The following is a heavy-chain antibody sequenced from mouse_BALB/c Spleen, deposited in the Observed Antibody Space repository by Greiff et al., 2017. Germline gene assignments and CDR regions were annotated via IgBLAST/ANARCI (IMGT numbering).Heavy chain of an antibody. CDR2: IYPGGGYT. Sequence: VQLQQSGAELVRPGTSVKMSCKAAGYTFTNYWIGWVKQRPGHGLEWIGDIYPGGGYTNYNEKFKGKATLTADTSSSTAYVDLSSLTSEDSAVYYCARSSYYGDAMDYWGQGTSVTVSS. CDR3: ARSSYYGDAMDY. D-gene: IGHD1-2*01. CDR1: GYTFTNYW. J-gene: IGHJ4*01. V-gene: IGHV1-63*02.